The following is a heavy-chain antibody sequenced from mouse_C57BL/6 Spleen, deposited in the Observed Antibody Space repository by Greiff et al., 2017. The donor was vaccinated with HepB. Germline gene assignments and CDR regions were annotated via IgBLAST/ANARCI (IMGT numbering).Heavy chain of an antibody. V-gene: IGHV1-59*01. Sequence: VQLQQPGAELVRPGTSVKLSCKASGYTFTSYWMHWVKQRPGQGLEWIGVIDPSDSYTNYNQKFKGKATLTVDTSSSTAYMQLSSLTSEDSAVYYCARERHPWFAYWGQGTLVTVSA. CDR1: GYTFTSYW. D-gene: IGHD2-12*01. CDR2: IDPSDSYT. CDR3: ARERHPWFAY. J-gene: IGHJ3*01.